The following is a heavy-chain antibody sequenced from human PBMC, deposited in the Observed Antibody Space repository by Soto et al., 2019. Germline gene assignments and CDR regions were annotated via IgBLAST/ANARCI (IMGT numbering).Heavy chain of an antibody. CDR3: AGGPRYWFFAL. CDR1: GGSSRDYH. CDR2: FSYSGSL. D-gene: IGHD1-20*01. Sequence: GELQQWVTGLLKPSENLSLNCSVYGGSSRDYHWSWIRQSPGEGMEWIWEFSYSGSLNYNPSLTGRFAVSLDASTNHSSMTMTSVSGSDTAVCVCAGGPRYWFFALWGRGTLVTVS. J-gene: IGHJ2*01. V-gene: IGHV4-34*01.